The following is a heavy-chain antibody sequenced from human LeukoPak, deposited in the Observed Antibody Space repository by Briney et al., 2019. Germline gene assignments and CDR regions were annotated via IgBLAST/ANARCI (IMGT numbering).Heavy chain of an antibody. J-gene: IGHJ2*01. D-gene: IGHD5-18*01. CDR3: ARKIQLWSYWHFDL. V-gene: IGHV4-59*08. CDR1: GGSISRDS. CDR2: TDDRGTL. Sequence: SETLSLTCTMSGGSISRDSWSWTRQPPGKGLELIGYTDDRGTLIYNPSLNSRASFSVDTSKNQFSLTLRSVTVADTAVYFCARKIQLWSYWHFDLWGRGTLVTVTS.